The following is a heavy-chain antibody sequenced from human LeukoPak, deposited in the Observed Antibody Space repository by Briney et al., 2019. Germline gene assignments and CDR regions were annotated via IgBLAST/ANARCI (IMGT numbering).Heavy chain of an antibody. CDR2: IYYSGST. J-gene: IGHJ6*02. CDR3: ARDYWNGGLYYGMDV. Sequence: PSETLSLTCTVSGGSISSYYWSWIRQPPGKGLEWIGYIYYSGSTNYNPSLKSRVTISVDTSKNQFSLKLSSVTAADTAVYYCARDYWNGGLYYGMDVWGQGTTVTVSS. V-gene: IGHV4-59*01. CDR1: GGSISSYY. D-gene: IGHD1-1*01.